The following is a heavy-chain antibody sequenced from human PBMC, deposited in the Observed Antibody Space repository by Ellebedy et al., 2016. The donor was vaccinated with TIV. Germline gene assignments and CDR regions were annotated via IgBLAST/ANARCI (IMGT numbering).Heavy chain of an antibody. V-gene: IGHV4-39*01. CDR3: AMGVELAAIRFDY. J-gene: IGHJ4*02. CDR2: IYYSGST. Sequence: PGGSLRLSCTVSGGSIRRSSHYWGWIRQPPGKGLEWIGNIYYSGSTDYNPSLQSRVTVSVDTSKRQFSVNLSSVTAADTAVYYCAMGVELAAIRFDYWGRGTLVTVSS. CDR1: GGSIRRSSHY. D-gene: IGHD5-24*01.